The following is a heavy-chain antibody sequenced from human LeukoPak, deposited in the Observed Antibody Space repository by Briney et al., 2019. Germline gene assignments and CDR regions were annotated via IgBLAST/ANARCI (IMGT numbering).Heavy chain of an antibody. J-gene: IGHJ4*02. CDR1: GFTFSRSA. Sequence: GGSLRLSCAASGFTFSRSAMTWVRQGPGTGLEFVASIIYSGGATFYADSVKGRFTISRDNSKNTLYLQMNSLRAEDTALYYCAKDGLYYDGSEHVYYFDSWGQGTLVTVSS. D-gene: IGHD3-22*01. V-gene: IGHV3-23*01. CDR3: AKDGLYYDGSEHVYYFDS. CDR2: IIYSGGAT.